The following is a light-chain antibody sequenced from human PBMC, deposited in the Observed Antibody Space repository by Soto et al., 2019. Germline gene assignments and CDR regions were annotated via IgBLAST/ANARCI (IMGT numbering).Light chain of an antibody. CDR2: DVS. CDR1: SSDVGGYNY. J-gene: IGLJ1*01. Sequence: QSALTQPPSVSGSPGQSVTISCTRTSSDVGGYNYVCWYQQHPGKAPKLVISDVSNRPSGVSDRFSGSKSGNTASLSISGLQAEDEADYYCSSYTRSSSYVCGTGTKVTVL. V-gene: IGLV2-14*01. CDR3: SSYTRSSSYV.